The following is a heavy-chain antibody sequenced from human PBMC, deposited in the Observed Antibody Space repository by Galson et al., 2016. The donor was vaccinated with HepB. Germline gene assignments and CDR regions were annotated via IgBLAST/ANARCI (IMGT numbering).Heavy chain of an antibody. D-gene: IGHD6-19*01. CDR3: ARMYSSGWFDQ. J-gene: IGHJ5*02. CDR2: VYYSGTA. V-gene: IGHV4-39*07. CDR1: SGSISSSRYY. Sequence: ETLSLSCTVSSGSISSSRYYWGWIRQPPGKGLEWIGSVYYSGTAYYDPSLKSRVTISVDTSKNQFSLKLSSVTAADTAVYYCARMYSSGWFDQWGQGTLVTVSS.